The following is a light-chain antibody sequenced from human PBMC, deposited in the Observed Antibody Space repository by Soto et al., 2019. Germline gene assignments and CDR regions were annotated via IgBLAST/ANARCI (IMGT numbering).Light chain of an antibody. CDR2: LGS. J-gene: IGKJ4*01. V-gene: IGKV2-28*01. CDR1: QSLLHSSGYNH. Sequence: DIVMTQSPLSLPVTPGEPASISCRSSQSLLHSSGYNHLDWYLQKPGQSPQLLIHLGSNRASGVPDRFSGSGSGTDFTLKISRVEAEDVGLYYCMQALQPTVTFGGGTKVEIK. CDR3: MQALQPTVT.